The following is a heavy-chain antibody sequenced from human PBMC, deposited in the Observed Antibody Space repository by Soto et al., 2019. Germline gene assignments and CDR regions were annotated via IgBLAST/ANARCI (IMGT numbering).Heavy chain of an antibody. CDR1: GGSISGSPYF. Sequence: SETLSLTCTVSGGSISGSPYFWGWIRQPPGKRLEWIGSIFYDGYTLYTPSLKSRVTISVDTSKNQFSLKLTSVAAADTAIYFCARLQAAVPHYWGQGILVTVS. CDR2: IFYDGYT. D-gene: IGHD6-13*01. CDR3: ARLQAAVPHY. V-gene: IGHV4-39*01. J-gene: IGHJ4*02.